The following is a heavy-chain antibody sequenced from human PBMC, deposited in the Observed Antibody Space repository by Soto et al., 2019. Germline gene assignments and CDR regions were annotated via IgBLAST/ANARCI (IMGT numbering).Heavy chain of an antibody. Sequence: QVQLVQSGAEVKKPGASVKVSCKASGYTFTSYYMHWVRLAPGQGLEWMGIINPDGGGTSYAQQFQGRVIMTRDTSTSTVYMEMSSQRSEDTAVYYCAVGGNYLSMDVWGQGTTVTVSS. V-gene: IGHV1-46*01. CDR2: INPDGGGT. D-gene: IGHD4-4*01. J-gene: IGHJ6*02. CDR1: GYTFTSYY. CDR3: AVGGNYLSMDV.